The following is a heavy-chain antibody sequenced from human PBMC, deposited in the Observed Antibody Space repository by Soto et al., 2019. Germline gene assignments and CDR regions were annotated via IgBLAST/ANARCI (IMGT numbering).Heavy chain of an antibody. CDR1: GGSISSSSNH. CDR2: IYYSENT. Sequence: QLQLQESVPGLVKPSETLSLTCTVSGGSISSSSNHWGWIRQPPGKGLEWIGNIYYSENTYYNPSLKSRVTISVDTSKNQFSLRLTSVTAADTAVYYCATHPPYGPFDHWGQGTLVTVSS. D-gene: IGHD4-17*01. J-gene: IGHJ5*02. CDR3: ATHPPYGPFDH. V-gene: IGHV4-39*01.